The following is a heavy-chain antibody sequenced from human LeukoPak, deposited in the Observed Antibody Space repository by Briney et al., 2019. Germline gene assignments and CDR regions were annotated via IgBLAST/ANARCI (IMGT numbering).Heavy chain of an antibody. CDR3: AKPGDDYGDFDY. D-gene: IGHD4-17*01. J-gene: IGHJ4*02. V-gene: IGHV3-23*01. Sequence: GGSLRLSCAASGFTFSSYAMSWVRQAPGKGLEWVSAISGSGGSTYYADSVKGRFTISRDNSKNTLYLQVNSLRAEDTAVYYCAKPGDDYGDFDYWGQGTLVTVSS. CDR1: GFTFSSYA. CDR2: ISGSGGST.